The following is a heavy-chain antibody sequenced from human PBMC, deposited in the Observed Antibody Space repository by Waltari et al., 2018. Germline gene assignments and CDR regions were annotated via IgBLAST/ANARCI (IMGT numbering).Heavy chain of an antibody. CDR1: GFTFSNVS. CDR2: IWYDGGNT. D-gene: IGHD1-1*01. V-gene: IGHV3-33*01. CDR3: ARDSTTWDYFDY. Sequence: QVQLVESGGGVVQPGGSLRLSGAAYGFTFSNVSLAWFRQAPGKGLEWVAVIWYDGGNTYYADSMKGRFTISRDNSKNTLFLHMNSLRAEDTAVYYCARDSTTWDYFDYWGQGTLVTVSS. J-gene: IGHJ4*02.